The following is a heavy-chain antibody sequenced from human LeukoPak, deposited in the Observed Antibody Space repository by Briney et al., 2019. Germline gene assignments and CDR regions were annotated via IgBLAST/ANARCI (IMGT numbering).Heavy chain of an antibody. J-gene: IGHJ4*02. D-gene: IGHD3-10*01. V-gene: IGHV5-51*01. CDR1: GYSFTSYW. Sequence: GESLQISCKGSGYSFTSYWIGWVRQMPGKGLEWMGIIYPGDSDTRYSPSFQGQVTISADKSISTAYLQWSSLKASDTAMYYCASSYYYGSGSYYNPGYWGQGTLVTVSS. CDR3: ASSYYYGSGSYYNPGY. CDR2: IYPGDSDT.